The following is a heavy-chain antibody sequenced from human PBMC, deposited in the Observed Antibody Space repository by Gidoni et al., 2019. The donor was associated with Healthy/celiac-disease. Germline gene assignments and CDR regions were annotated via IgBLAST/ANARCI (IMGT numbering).Heavy chain of an antibody. D-gene: IGHD3-10*01. J-gene: IGHJ4*02. CDR3: ARESTTMVRGWFAPSGSVYFDY. Sequence: EVQLVESGGGLVQPGGSLRLPCAASGFTFSIYWLSWVRQAPGKGVEWVANIKQDGSEKYYVDSVKGRFTISRDNAKNSLYLQMNSLRAEDTAVYYCARESTTMVRGWFAPSGSVYFDYWGQGTLVTVSS. CDR2: IKQDGSEK. V-gene: IGHV3-7*01. CDR1: GFTFSIYW.